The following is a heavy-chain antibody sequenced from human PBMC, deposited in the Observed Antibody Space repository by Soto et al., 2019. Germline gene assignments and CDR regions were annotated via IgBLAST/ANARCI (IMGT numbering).Heavy chain of an antibody. J-gene: IGHJ4*02. CDR1: GGSMSDNY. CDR2: IHYRGHS. V-gene: IGHV4-59*12. CDR3: ARRALTHAFVDY. Sequence: SETLSLTCSVSGGSMSDNYWSWIRQPPGKGLEWIAWIHYRGHSSSNPSLKSRVTISRDISKNTVFLQMNSLRAEDTAVYFCARRALTHAFVDYWGQGTLVTVSS. D-gene: IGHD3-10*01.